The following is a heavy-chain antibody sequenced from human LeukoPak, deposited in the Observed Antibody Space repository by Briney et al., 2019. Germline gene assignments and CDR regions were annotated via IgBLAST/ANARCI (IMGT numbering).Heavy chain of an antibody. Sequence: PSGTLSLTCAVSGGSISSSNWWSWVRQPPGKGLEWIGEIYHTGSTNYNPSLKSRATISVDKSKNQFSLKLSSVTAADTAVYYCARRQSQSVTYGTYYYYMDVWGKGTTVTISS. CDR3: ARRQSQSVTYGTYYYYMDV. V-gene: IGHV4-4*02. D-gene: IGHD4-17*01. CDR1: GGSISSSNW. J-gene: IGHJ6*03. CDR2: IYHTGST.